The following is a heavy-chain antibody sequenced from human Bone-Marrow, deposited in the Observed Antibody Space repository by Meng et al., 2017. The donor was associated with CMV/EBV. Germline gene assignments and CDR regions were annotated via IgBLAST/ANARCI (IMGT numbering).Heavy chain of an antibody. CDR1: GFTFSSYA. J-gene: IGHJ4*02. D-gene: IGHD2-21*01. Sequence: ESLKISCAASGFTFSSYAMSWIRQPPGKGLEWIGSISYSGSTYYTPSLKSRVTISVDTSKSQFSLNLSSVTAADTAIYYCASITLWYTRFDYWGQGTLVTVSS. CDR2: ISYSGST. CDR3: ASITLWYTRFDY. V-gene: IGHV4-38-2*01.